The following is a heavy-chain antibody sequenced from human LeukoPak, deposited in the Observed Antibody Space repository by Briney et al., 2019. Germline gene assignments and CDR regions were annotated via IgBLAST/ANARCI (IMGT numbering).Heavy chain of an antibody. D-gene: IGHD3-22*01. V-gene: IGHV3-30*18. CDR1: GFTFSSYG. CDR2: ISYDGSNK. Sequence: GGSLRLSCAASGFTFSSYGMHWVRQAPGKGLEWVAVISYDGSNKYYADSVKGRFTISRDNSKNTLYLQMNSLRAEDTAVYYCAKDPYYYDSSGYYYEYWGQGTLVTVSS. CDR3: AKDPYYYDSSGYYYEY. J-gene: IGHJ4*02.